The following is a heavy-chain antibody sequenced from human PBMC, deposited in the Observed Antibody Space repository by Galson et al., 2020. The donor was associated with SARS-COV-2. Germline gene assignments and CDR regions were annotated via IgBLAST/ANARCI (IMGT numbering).Heavy chain of an antibody. CDR2: INHSGST. CDR1: GGSFSGYS. CDR3: ARGQGLRFLEWFVGGSGAYYYYGMDV. V-gene: IGHV4-34*01. J-gene: IGHJ6*02. Sequence: SETLSLTCAVYGGSFSGYSWSWIRQPPGKGLEWIGEINHSGSTNYNPSLKSRVTISVDTSKNQFSLKLSSVTAADTAVYYCARGQGLRFLEWFVGGSGAYYYYGMDVWGQGTTVTVSS. D-gene: IGHD3-3*01.